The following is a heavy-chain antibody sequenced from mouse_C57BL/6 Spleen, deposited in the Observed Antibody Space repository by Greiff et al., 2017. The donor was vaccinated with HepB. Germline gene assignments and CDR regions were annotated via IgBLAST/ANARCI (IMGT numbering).Heavy chain of an antibody. D-gene: IGHD1-1*01. CDR1: GYTFTSYW. Sequence: VQLQQPGAELVKPGASVKLSCKVSGYTFTSYWMHWVKQRPGQGLEWIGMIHPNSGSTNYNEKFKSKATLTVDKSSSTAYMQLSSLTSEDSAVYYCARSDYYGSSYDVWGTGTTVTVSS. V-gene: IGHV1-64*01. J-gene: IGHJ1*03. CDR2: IHPNSGST. CDR3: ARSDYYGSSYDV.